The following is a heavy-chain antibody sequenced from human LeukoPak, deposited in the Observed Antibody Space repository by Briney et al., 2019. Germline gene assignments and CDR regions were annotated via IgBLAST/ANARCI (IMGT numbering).Heavy chain of an antibody. J-gene: IGHJ6*02. CDR1: GFTFNGYS. D-gene: IGHD6-13*01. Sequence: GGSLRLSCAASGFTFNGYSMNWVRQAPGKGLEWVSYISSSSTTIYYADSVKGRFTISRDNSKNMLYLQMNSLRAEDTAVYYCATGAAAAPYYYYGMDVWGQGTTVTVSS. CDR3: ATGAAAAPYYYYGMDV. V-gene: IGHV3-48*01. CDR2: ISSSSTTI.